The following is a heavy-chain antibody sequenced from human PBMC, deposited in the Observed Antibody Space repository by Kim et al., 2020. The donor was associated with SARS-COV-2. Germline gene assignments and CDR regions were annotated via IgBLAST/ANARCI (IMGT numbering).Heavy chain of an antibody. CDR1: GGTFSSYA. J-gene: IGHJ5*02. CDR3: AREDRPYDILTGPNWFDP. D-gene: IGHD3-9*01. Sequence: SVKVSCKASGGTFSSYAISWVRQAPGQGLEWMGGIIPIFGTANYAQKFQGRVTITADESTSTAYMELSSLRSEDTAVYYCAREDRPYDILTGPNWFDPWGQGTLVTVSS. CDR2: IIPIFGTA. V-gene: IGHV1-69*13.